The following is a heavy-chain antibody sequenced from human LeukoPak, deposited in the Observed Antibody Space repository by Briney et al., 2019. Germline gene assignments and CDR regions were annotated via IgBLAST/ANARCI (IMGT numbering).Heavy chain of an antibody. CDR1: GGSISSYY. D-gene: IGHD2-2*01. V-gene: IGHV4-59*01. CDR2: IYYSGST. CDR3: ARTSVSSYYYYGMDV. J-gene: IGHJ6*02. Sequence: SETLSLTCTVSGGSISSYYWSWIRQPPGKGLEWIGYIYYSGSTNYNPSLKSRVTISVDTSKNQFSLKLSSVTAADTAVYYCARTSVSSYYYYGMDVWGQGTTVTVSS.